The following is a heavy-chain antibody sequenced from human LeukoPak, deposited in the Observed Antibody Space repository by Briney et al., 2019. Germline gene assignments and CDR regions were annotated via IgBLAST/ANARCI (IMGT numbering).Heavy chain of an antibody. J-gene: IGHJ4*02. Sequence: GGSLRLSCAASGFTVSSNYMSRVRQAPGKGLEWVSVIYSGGSTYYADSVKGRFTISRDNSKNTLYLQMNSLRAEDTAVYYCARGLGSRYSSSWTSYYFDYWGQGTLVTVSS. CDR2: IYSGGST. V-gene: IGHV3-53*01. CDR1: GFTVSSNY. D-gene: IGHD6-13*01. CDR3: ARGLGSRYSSSWTSYYFDY.